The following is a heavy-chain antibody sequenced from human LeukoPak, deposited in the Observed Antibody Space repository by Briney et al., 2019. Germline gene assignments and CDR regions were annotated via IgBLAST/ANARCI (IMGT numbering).Heavy chain of an antibody. Sequence: ASVKVSCKAPGYTFTSYGITWVRQAPGQGLEWMGWISAYNGNTNYAQKLQAGVTMTTDTSTTTSYMELRSLTSDDTAVYYCARGVPPDAMDIWGQGTTVTVSS. V-gene: IGHV1-18*01. J-gene: IGHJ6*02. CDR2: ISAYNGNT. CDR1: GYTFTSYG. CDR3: ARGVPPDAMDI.